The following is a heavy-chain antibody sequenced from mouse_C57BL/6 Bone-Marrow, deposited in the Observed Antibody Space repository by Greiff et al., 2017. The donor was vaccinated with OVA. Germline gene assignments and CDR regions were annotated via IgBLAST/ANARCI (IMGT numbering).Heavy chain of an antibody. CDR2: INPNNGGT. J-gene: IGHJ2*01. D-gene: IGHD2-2*01. CDR3: ARLGVTDY. Sequence: VQLQQSGPELVKPGASVKISCKASGYTFTDYYMNWVKQSHGKSLEWIGDINPNNGGTSYNQKFKGKATLTVDKSSSTAYMELRSLTSEDSAVYYCARLGVTDYWGQGTTLTVSS. CDR1: GYTFTDYY. V-gene: IGHV1-26*01.